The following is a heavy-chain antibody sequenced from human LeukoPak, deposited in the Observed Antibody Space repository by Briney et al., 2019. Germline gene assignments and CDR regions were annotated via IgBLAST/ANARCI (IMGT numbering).Heavy chain of an antibody. CDR2: IIDSGVIT. D-gene: IGHD2-2*01. Sequence: GGSLRLSCVDSGFTFSSYAMSWVREAPGKGLECVSDIIDSGVITYYADSLKGRFTISRDNSKNTLYLQMNRLRAEDTAVYYCAKDWFDSGDIVVVPAAYWGQGPLVTVSS. CDR3: AKDWFDSGDIVVVPAAY. V-gene: IGHV3-23*01. CDR1: GFTFSSYA. J-gene: IGHJ4*02.